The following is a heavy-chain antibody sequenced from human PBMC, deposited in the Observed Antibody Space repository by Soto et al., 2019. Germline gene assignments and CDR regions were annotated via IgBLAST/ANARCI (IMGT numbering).Heavy chain of an antibody. CDR3: ARGPLMVYAFKYYFDY. V-gene: IGHV3-74*01. CDR2: INSDGSST. J-gene: IGHJ4*02. CDR1: GFTFSSYW. D-gene: IGHD2-8*01. Sequence: GGSLRLSCAASGFTFSSYWMHWVRQAPGKGLVWVSRINSDGSSTSYADSVKGRFTISRDNAKNTLYLQMNSLRAEDTAVYYCARGPLMVYAFKYYFDYWGQGTLVTVSS.